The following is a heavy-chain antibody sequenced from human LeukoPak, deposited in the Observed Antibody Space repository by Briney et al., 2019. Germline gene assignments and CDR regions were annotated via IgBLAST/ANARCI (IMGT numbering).Heavy chain of an antibody. CDR1: EFTFSSYS. CDR2: ISRSSNTI. J-gene: IGHJ4*02. Sequence: GGSLRLSCAASEFTFSSYSMNWVRQAPGKGLEWVSYISRSSNTIYYADSVKGRFTISRDNAKDSLYLLMNSLRAEDTAVYYCARGTGALDYWGQGTLVTVSS. V-gene: IGHV3-48*01. D-gene: IGHD3/OR15-3a*01. CDR3: ARGTGALDY.